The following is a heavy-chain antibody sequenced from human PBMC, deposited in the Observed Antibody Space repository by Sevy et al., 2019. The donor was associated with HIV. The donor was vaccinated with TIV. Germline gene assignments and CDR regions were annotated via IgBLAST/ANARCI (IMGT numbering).Heavy chain of an antibody. CDR2: ISGYNGNT. V-gene: IGHV1-18*04. Sequence: ASVKVSCKASGYIFNTHGISWVRQAPGQGLEWLGWISGYNGNTKYAQKYRGRVRLTTDSSTSTAYMELKSLRFDDTAVYYCARDWLASGSHDNRWEIDYWGQGTLVTVSS. D-gene: IGHD3-10*01. CDR3: ARDWLASGSHDNRWEIDY. CDR1: GYIFNTHG. J-gene: IGHJ4*02.